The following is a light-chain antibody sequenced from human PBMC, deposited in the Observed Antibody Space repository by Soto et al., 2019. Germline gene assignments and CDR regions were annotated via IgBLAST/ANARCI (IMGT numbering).Light chain of an antibody. J-gene: IGKJ4*01. Sequence: DIQMTQSPSSLSASVGDRVTMTCRARQSISGYLHWYQQRPGQAPKLLIFGTSTLQSGVPSRFSGSGSGADVTLTITSLSPEDFATYFCQQSFISPLTCGGGPKVE. CDR2: GTS. V-gene: IGKV1-39*01. CDR1: QSISGY. CDR3: QQSFISPLT.